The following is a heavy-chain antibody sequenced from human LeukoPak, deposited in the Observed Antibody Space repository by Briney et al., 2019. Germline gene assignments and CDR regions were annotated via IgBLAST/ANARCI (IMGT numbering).Heavy chain of an antibody. D-gene: IGHD1-26*01. J-gene: IGHJ4*02. V-gene: IGHV3-74*01. CDR1: GFTFSNYW. CDR2: ISSDGSST. Sequence: GGSLTLSCAATGFTFSNYWMHWVRQAQWKGLVWVSRISSDGSSTSYADFVRGRFTISSDNAGSTLYLHMNTIRAADNAVYLCARGYGTYADYWGQGTLVTVSS. CDR3: ARGYGTYADY.